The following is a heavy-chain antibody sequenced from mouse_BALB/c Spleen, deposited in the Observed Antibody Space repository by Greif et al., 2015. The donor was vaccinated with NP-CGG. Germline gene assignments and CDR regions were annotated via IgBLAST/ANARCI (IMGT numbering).Heavy chain of an antibody. Sequence: VKLQESGAELVRPGTSVKVSCKASGYAFTNYLIEWVKQRPGQGLEWIGVINPGSGGTNYNEKFKGKATLTADKSSSTASMQLSSLTSDDSAVYFCARSENYMYDDYAMDYWGQGTSVTVSS. V-gene: IGHV1-54*01. CDR3: ARSENYMYDDYAMDY. CDR2: INPGSGGT. J-gene: IGHJ4*01. CDR1: GYAFTNYL. D-gene: IGHD2-14*01.